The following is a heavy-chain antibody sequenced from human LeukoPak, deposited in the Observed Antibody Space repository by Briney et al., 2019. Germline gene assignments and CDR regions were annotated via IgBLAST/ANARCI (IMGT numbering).Heavy chain of an antibody. D-gene: IGHD5-24*01. V-gene: IGHV3-23*01. J-gene: IGHJ4*02. CDR2: ISGSGGST. Sequence: PGGSLRLSCAASGFTFSSYAMSWVRQAPGKGLEWVLAISGSGGSTYYADSVKGRFTISRDNTKNTLDLQMNSLRAEDTAVYYCAKGEDGYNYVDYWGQGTLVTVSS. CDR3: AKGEDGYNYVDY. CDR1: GFTFSSYA.